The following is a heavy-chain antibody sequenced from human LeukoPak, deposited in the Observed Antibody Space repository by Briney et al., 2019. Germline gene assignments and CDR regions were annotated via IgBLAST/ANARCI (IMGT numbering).Heavy chain of an antibody. CDR3: ARLHSGFDY. D-gene: IGHD1-26*01. V-gene: IGHV3-7*01. J-gene: IGHJ4*02. CDR2: IKQDGSEK. CDR1: GLTFSSYW. Sequence: SGGSLRLSCVASGLTFSSYWMSWVRQAPGKGLEWVANIKQDGSEKYYVDSVKGRFTISRDNAKNSLYLRMSSLRAEDTAVYYCARLHSGFDYWGQGTLVTVSS.